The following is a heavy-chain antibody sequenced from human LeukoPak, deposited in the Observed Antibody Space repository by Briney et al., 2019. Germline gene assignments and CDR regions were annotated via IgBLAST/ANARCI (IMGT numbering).Heavy chain of an antibody. D-gene: IGHD6-19*01. V-gene: IGHV4-38-2*01. CDR2: IYHSGST. CDR1: GYSISSGYY. J-gene: IGHJ4*02. CDR3: ARAIIAVAGVYYFDY. Sequence: SETLSLTCAVSGYSISSGYYCGWIRQPPGKGLEWIGSIYHSGSTYYNPSLKSRVTISVDTSKNQFSLKLSSVTAADTAVYYCARAIIAVAGVYYFDYWGQGTLVTVSS.